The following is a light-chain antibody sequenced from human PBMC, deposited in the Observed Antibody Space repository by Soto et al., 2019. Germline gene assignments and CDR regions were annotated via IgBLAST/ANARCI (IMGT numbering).Light chain of an antibody. CDR3: GSYTSISSPLYV. CDR1: SSDVGGYNY. J-gene: IGLJ1*01. CDR2: DVS. Sequence: QSVLTQPASVSGSPGQSITISCTGTSSDVGGYNYVSWYQQYPGKAPKLMIYDVSYRPSGVSNRFSGSKSGNTASLTISGLQAEDEADYYCGSYTSISSPLYVFGTGTKVTVL. V-gene: IGLV2-14*01.